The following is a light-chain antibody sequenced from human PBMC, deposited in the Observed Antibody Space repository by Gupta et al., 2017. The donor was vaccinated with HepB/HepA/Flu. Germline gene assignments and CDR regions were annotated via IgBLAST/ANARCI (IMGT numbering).Light chain of an antibody. Sequence: SDVGGYNYVSWYQQHPGKAPKLMIYDDSNRPSGVSNRFSGSKSGNTASLTISGLQAEDEADYYCSSYTSSSTLDVVFGGGTKLTVL. CDR3: SSYTSSSTLDVV. CDR1: SDVGGYNY. CDR2: DDS. J-gene: IGLJ2*01. V-gene: IGLV2-14*03.